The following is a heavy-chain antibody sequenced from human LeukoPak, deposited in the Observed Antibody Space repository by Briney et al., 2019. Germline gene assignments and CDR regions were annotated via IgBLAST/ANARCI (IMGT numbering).Heavy chain of an antibody. Sequence: GGSLRLSYAASGFTFSNAWMSWVRQAPGKGLEWIGHIKSKTDGGTTDYAAPVEGRFTISRDDSKNTLYLQMNSLKTADTAVYYCNARTSTYIAASGGDISDSWGQGTLVTVSS. CDR3: NARTSTYIAASGGDISDS. CDR2: IKSKTDGGTT. V-gene: IGHV3-15*01. CDR1: GFTFSNAW. D-gene: IGHD6-13*01. J-gene: IGHJ4*02.